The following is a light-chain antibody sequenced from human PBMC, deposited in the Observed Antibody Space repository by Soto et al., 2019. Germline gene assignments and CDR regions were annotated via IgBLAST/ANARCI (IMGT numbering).Light chain of an antibody. CDR2: EVT. V-gene: IGLV2-14*01. CDR3: SSYTSSNTLV. CDR1: SSDIGGYNY. J-gene: IGLJ1*01. Sequence: QSVLTQPASVSGSPGQSITMSCTGGSSDIGGYNYVSWFQQHPGKAPKLMIYEVTNRPSGVSNRFSGSKSGSTASMTISGLQAEDEADYYCSSYTSSNTLVFGTGTKVTVL.